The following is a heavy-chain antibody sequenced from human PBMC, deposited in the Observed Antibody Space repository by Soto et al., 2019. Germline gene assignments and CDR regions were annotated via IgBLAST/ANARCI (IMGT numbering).Heavy chain of an antibody. CDR2: IIPILGIA. Sequence: QVQLVQSGAEVKKPGSSVKVSCKASGGTFSSYTISWVRQAPGQGLEWMGRIIPILGIANYAQKFQGRVTITADKSTSTAYMELSSLRSEDTAVYYCVMDTAMVKDYWCQGTLVTVSS. V-gene: IGHV1-69*02. CDR1: GGTFSSYT. J-gene: IGHJ4*02. CDR3: VMDTAMVKDY. D-gene: IGHD5-18*01.